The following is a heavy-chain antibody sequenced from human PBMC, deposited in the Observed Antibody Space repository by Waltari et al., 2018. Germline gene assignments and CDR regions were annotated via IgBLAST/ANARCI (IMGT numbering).Heavy chain of an antibody. CDR2: IYYSGST. V-gene: IGHV4-59*11. J-gene: IGHJ2*01. CDR1: GGSISSHY. Sequence: QVQLQESGPGLVKPSETLSLTCTVSGGSISSHYWSWIRQPPGKGLEWIGYIYYSGSTNYNPSLKSRVTISVDTSKNQFFLKLSSVTAADTAVYYCARDREDTAMAYWYFDLWGRGTLVTVSS. D-gene: IGHD5-18*01. CDR3: ARDREDTAMAYWYFDL.